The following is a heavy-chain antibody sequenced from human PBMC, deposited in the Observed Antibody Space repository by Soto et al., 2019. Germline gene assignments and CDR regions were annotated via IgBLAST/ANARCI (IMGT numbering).Heavy chain of an antibody. Sequence: QVQLVQSAAEVKKPGASVKVSCKASGYTFSNYGISWVRQAPGQGLEWTAWISGYNGDTKNAQSLQGRVTVTTDTSTSTPYMELRSLRSDDPAIYYCARSLGSGTGFDSWGQGPLVTVSS. CDR1: GYTFSNYG. D-gene: IGHD3-10*01. J-gene: IGHJ4*02. CDR3: ARSLGSGTGFDS. CDR2: ISGYNGDT. V-gene: IGHV1-18*01.